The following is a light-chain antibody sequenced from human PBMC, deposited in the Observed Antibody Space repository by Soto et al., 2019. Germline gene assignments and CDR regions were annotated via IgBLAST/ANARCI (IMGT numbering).Light chain of an antibody. Sequence: DIVMTQSPDSLAVSLGERATINCKSSQSLLYRSNNKDYLAWYQQKPGQPPKLLIYWASTRESGVPDRFSGSGSGTDFTLTISSLQAEDAAVYYCQQYYGTPPVTFGGGTKVEIK. CDR2: WAS. CDR3: QQYYGTPPVT. CDR1: QSLLYRSNNKDY. V-gene: IGKV4-1*01. J-gene: IGKJ4*01.